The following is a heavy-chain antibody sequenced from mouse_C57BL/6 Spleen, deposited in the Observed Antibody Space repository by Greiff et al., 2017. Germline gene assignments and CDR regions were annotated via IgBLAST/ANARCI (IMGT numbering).Heavy chain of an antibody. V-gene: IGHV1-26*01. J-gene: IGHJ2*01. CDR3: APLITTVVGSLDY. CDR2: INPNNGGT. CDR1: GYTFTDYY. D-gene: IGHD1-1*01. Sequence: EVQLQQSGPELVKPGASVKISCKASGYTFTDYYMNWVKQSHGKSLEWIGDINPNNGGTSYNQKFKGKATLTVDKSSSTAYMELRSLTSEDSAVYYCAPLITTVVGSLDYWGQGTTLTVSS.